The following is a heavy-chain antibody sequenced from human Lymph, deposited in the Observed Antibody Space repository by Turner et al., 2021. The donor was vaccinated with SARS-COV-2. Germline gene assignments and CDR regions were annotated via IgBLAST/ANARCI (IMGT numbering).Heavy chain of an antibody. CDR3: ARRHSGNYDAFDI. Sequence: VQLVQSGAEVKKPGSSVKVSCKASGGTFSTYVISWVRQAPGQGLEGMGGNIPILGIANYAQKCQARVTITADKSTSTAYMELSSLRSEDTAVYHCARRHSGNYDAFDIWGQGTMVTVSS. V-gene: IGHV1-69*10. CDR1: GGTFSTYV. D-gene: IGHD1-26*01. J-gene: IGHJ3*02. CDR2: NIPILGIA.